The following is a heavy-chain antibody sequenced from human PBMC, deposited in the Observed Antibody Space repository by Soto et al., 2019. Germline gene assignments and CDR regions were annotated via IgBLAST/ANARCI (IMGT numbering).Heavy chain of an antibody. J-gene: IGHJ6*03. Sequence: GGSLRLSCAASGFTFSSYSMNWVRQAPGKGLEWVSSISSSSSYIYYADSVKGRFTISRDNAKNSLYLQMNSLRAEDTAVYYCAREGGRLDSSSWYASRRWGGYMDVWGKGTTVTVSS. CDR3: AREGGRLDSSSWYASRRWGGYMDV. V-gene: IGHV3-21*01. CDR1: GFTFSSYS. CDR2: ISSSSSYI. D-gene: IGHD6-13*01.